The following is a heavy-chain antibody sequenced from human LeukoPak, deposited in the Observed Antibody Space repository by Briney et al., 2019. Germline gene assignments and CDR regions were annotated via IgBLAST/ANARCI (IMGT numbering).Heavy chain of an antibody. CDR2: ISASGGT. CDR1: GASISRRY. D-gene: IGHD3-22*01. CDR3: ARHRENSYESSHMGFDP. V-gene: IGHV4-4*09. Sequence: SETLSLTCVVSGASISRRYWSWIRQPPGKGLEWIGYISASGGTNYNPALKSRVTISGDTSNNQFSLRLTSVTAADTAVYYCARHRENSYESSHMGFDPWGPGTLVTVSS. J-gene: IGHJ5*02.